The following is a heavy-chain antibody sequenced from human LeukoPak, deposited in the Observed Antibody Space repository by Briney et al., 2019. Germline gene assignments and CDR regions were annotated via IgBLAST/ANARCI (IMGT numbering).Heavy chain of an antibody. CDR3: AGVANYRSGERLDY. D-gene: IGHD4/OR15-4a*01. CDR2: VYNNGST. Sequence: SETLSLTCTVSGGSISNYYWSWIRQPAGKGLEWIGRVYNNGSTNYNPSLRSRVTMSVGTYTNQFSLMLRSVTAVDTAVFYCAGVANYRSGERLDYWGQGTLVTVSS. V-gene: IGHV4-4*07. CDR1: GGSISNYY. J-gene: IGHJ4*02.